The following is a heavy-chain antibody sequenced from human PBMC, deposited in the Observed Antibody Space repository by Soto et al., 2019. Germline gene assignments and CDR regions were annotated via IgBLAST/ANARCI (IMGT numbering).Heavy chain of an antibody. Sequence: PSEPLSLTCAVSGGSFSGYYWSWIRQPPGKGLEWIGEINHSGSTNYNPSLKSRVTISVDTSKNQFSLKLSSVTAADTAVYYCARDSSSSAGEFDYWGQGTLVTVSS. CDR3: ARDSSSSAGEFDY. CDR1: GGSFSGYY. CDR2: INHSGST. D-gene: IGHD6-6*01. V-gene: IGHV4-34*01. J-gene: IGHJ4*02.